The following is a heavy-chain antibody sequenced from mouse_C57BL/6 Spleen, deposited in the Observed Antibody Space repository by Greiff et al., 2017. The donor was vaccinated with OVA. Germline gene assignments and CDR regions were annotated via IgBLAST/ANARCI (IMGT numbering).Heavy chain of an antibody. J-gene: IGHJ1*03. CDR3: GVRDNYDPYWYLDV. CDR2: IHPSDSDT. CDR1: GYTFTSYW. V-gene: IGHV1-74*01. D-gene: IGHD2-12*01. Sequence: QVHVKQSGPELVKPGASVKVSCKASGYTFTSYWMHWVKQRPGQGLEWIGRIHPSDSDTNYNQKFKGKATLTTDKSSSTAYMHLSSLTSEDAAVFYCGVRDNYDPYWYLDVWGTGTTVTVSS.